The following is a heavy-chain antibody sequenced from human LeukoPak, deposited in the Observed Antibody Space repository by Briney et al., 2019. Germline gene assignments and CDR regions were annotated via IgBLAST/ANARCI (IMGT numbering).Heavy chain of an antibody. D-gene: IGHD3-3*01. J-gene: IGHJ6*03. Sequence: GGSLRLSCAASGFTFDDYGMRWVRQAPGKGREWVSGINWNGASTGYADSVKGRFTISRDNAKNSLYLQMNSLRAEDTALYHCARGGSHYDFWSGYYTYYYYYMDVWGKGTTVTVSS. V-gene: IGHV3-20*01. CDR3: ARGGSHYDFWSGYYTYYYYYMDV. CDR2: INWNGAST. CDR1: GFTFDDYG.